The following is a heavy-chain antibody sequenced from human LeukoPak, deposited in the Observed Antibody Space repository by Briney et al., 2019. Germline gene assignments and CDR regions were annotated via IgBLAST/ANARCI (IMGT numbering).Heavy chain of an antibody. Sequence: TSETLSLTCTVSGGSISNYYWSWIRQSPVKGLEWIGFIYYSGSTNYNPSLKSRVTISVDTSKNQFSLKLSSVTAADTAVYYCARALKMGYYYDSSGFHSFDPWGQGTLVTVSS. CDR3: ARALKMGYYYDSSGFHSFDP. J-gene: IGHJ5*02. CDR1: GGSISNYY. D-gene: IGHD3-22*01. V-gene: IGHV4-59*01. CDR2: IYYSGST.